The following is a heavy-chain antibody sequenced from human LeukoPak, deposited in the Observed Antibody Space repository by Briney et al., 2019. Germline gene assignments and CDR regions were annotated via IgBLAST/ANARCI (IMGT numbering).Heavy chain of an antibody. Sequence: ETLSLTCTVSGGSISSSGYYWGWIRQPPGKGLEWVSASSGSGGSTYYADSVKGRFTISRDNSKNTTYQQMNSLRAEDTAVYYCAKDPRRAHLSWGQGTLVTVSS. CDR2: SSGSGGST. J-gene: IGHJ4*02. D-gene: IGHD3-16*01. V-gene: IGHV3-23*01. CDR1: GGSISSSGYY. CDR3: AKDPRRAHLS.